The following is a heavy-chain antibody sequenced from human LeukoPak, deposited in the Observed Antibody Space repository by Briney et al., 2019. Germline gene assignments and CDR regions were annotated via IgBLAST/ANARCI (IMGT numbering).Heavy chain of an antibody. D-gene: IGHD6-19*01. J-gene: IGHJ4*02. CDR2: IYYSGST. CDR1: GGSISSYY. V-gene: IGHV4-59*08. Sequence: SETLSLTCTVSGGSISSYYWSWIRQPPGKGLEWIGYIYYSGSTNYNPSLKSRVTISVDTSKNQFSLKLSPVTAADTAVYYCARQQWLAPFDYWGQGTLVTVSS. CDR3: ARQQWLAPFDY.